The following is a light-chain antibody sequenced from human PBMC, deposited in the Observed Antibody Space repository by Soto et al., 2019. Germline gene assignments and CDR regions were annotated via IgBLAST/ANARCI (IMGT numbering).Light chain of an antibody. CDR1: QSISSW. Sequence: DIQMTQSPSSLSASVGDRVTITCRASQSISSWLAWYQQKPGKAPKGQIYKASTLESGAPSRFSGSGSGTEFTLTISSLQPEDSATYFCQQLNSYPQTFGQGTRLEIK. V-gene: IGKV1-5*03. CDR3: QQLNSYPQT. J-gene: IGKJ5*01. CDR2: KAS.